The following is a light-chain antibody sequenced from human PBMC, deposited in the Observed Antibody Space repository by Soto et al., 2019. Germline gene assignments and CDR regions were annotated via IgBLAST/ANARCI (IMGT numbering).Light chain of an antibody. J-gene: IGLJ2*01. CDR2: DVS. CDR3: SSYTSSSTVV. V-gene: IGLV2-14*01. Sequence: QSALTQPASVSGSPGPSITISCTVTSSDGGGSNYVSWYQQHPGKAHKLMIYDVSNRPSGVSNRCSCCKSGTTACLTISGLQAEDEAAYYCSSYTSSSTVVFGGGTQLTVL. CDR1: SSDGGGSNY.